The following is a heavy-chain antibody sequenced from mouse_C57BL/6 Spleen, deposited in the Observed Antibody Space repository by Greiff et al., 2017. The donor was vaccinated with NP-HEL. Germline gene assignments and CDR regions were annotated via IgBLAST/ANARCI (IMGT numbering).Heavy chain of an antibody. Sequence: EVQLQQSGAELVRPGASVKLSCTASGFNIKDDYMHWVKQRPEQGLEWIGWIDPENGDTEYASKFQGKATITADTSSNTAYLQLSSLTSEDTAVYYCIIYDGYRGAYWGQGTLVTVSA. V-gene: IGHV14-4*01. CDR2: IDPENGDT. J-gene: IGHJ3*01. CDR1: GFNIKDDY. CDR3: IIYDGYRGAY. D-gene: IGHD2-3*01.